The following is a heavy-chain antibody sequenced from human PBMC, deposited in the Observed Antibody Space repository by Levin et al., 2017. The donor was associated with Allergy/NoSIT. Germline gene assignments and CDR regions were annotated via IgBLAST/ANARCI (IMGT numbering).Heavy chain of an antibody. CDR2: ISGSGGRL. CDR1: GFTFTSYA. Sequence: GASVKVSCAASGFTFTSYAMSWVRQAPGKGLEWVSTISGSGGRLFYADSVQGRFTVSRDNSKNTVYLQMNSLRAEDTAVYYCAKSRGYSSGWYFDYWGQGTLVTVSS. V-gene: IGHV3-23*01. J-gene: IGHJ4*02. D-gene: IGHD5-18*01. CDR3: AKSRGYSSGWYFDY.